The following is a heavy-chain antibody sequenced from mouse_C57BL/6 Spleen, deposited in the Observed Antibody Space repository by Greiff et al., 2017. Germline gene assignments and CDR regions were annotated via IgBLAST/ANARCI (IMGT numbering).Heavy chain of an antibody. CDR2: INPSTGGT. CDR3: ASGVMEGFAY. V-gene: IGHV1-42*01. CDR1: GYSFTGYY. Sequence: EVQLQQSGPELVKPGASVKISCKASGYSFTGYYMNWVKQSPEKSLEWIGEINPSTGGTSYNQKFKAKATLTVDKSYSTAYMQLKSLTSEDSAVYYYASGVMEGFAYWGQGTLVTVSA. J-gene: IGHJ3*01.